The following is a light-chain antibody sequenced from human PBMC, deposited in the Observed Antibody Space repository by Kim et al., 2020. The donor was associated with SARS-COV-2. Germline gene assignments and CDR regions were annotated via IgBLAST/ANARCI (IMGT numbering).Light chain of an antibody. J-gene: IGKJ2*01. V-gene: IGKV3-11*01. Sequence: EIVLTQSPATLSLSPGDRATLSCRARQNIYNQLAWYQHKPGQAPRLLISDASNRATGVPARFSGSGSGTDFTLTISTLEPEDFAVYFCQQRSSWPPFTFGQGTKLEI. CDR2: DAS. CDR1: QNIYNQ. CDR3: QQRSSWPPFT.